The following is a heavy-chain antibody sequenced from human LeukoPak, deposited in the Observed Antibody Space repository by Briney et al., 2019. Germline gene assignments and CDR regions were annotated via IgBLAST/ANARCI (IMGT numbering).Heavy chain of an antibody. CDR3: AKDIAVAGTSWYYFDY. D-gene: IGHD6-19*01. V-gene: IGHV3-9*01. J-gene: IGHJ4*02. CDR2: ISWNSGSI. CDR1: GDPFDDYA. Sequence: GRSLRLSCGAPGDPFDDYAMHGVRQAPGKGLEWVSGISWNSGSIGYAESVKGRFTISRDNAKNSLYLQMNSLRAEDTALYYCAKDIAVAGTSWYYFDYWGQGTLVTVSS.